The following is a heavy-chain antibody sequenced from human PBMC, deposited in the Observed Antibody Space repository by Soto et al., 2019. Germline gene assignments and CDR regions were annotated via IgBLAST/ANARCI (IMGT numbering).Heavy chain of an antibody. D-gene: IGHD2-2*01. Sequence: EVQLLESGGGLVQPGGSLRLSCGASGFTFSDNAMTWVRQAPGKGLEWVSSISDDGDSTYYADSVKGRFTISRDNSKNTLFLQRSSLGAEDTALYYCAKSLSTAVNYGLDVWGQGTSVTVSS. CDR1: GFTFSDNA. V-gene: IGHV3-23*01. CDR2: ISDDGDST. CDR3: AKSLSTAVNYGLDV. J-gene: IGHJ6*02.